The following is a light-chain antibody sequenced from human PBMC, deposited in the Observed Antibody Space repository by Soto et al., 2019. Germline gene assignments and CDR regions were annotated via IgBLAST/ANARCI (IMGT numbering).Light chain of an antibody. V-gene: IGKV3-20*01. CDR3: QQYNNWPRT. CDR2: GAS. J-gene: IGKJ1*01. CDR1: QSVSNSY. Sequence: EIVLTQSPGTLSLSPGERATLSCRASQSVSNSYLAWYQQKPGQAPRLLIFGASSRATGIPDRFTGSGSGTDFTLTVGRLEPEDFALYYCQQYNNWPRTFGQGTKMDIK.